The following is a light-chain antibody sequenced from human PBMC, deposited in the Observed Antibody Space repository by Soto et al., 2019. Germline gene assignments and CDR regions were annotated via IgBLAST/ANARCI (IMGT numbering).Light chain of an antibody. CDR1: SSDVGGYNY. Sequence: QAASVSGSPGQSITISCTGTSSDVGGYNYVSWYQQHPGKAPKLMIYDVSNRPSGVPNRFSGSKSGNTASLTISGLQAEDEAEYYCCSYTSSSTLVYVFGTGTKLTVL. V-gene: IGLV2-14*03. CDR3: CSYTSSSTLVYV. J-gene: IGLJ1*01. CDR2: DVS.